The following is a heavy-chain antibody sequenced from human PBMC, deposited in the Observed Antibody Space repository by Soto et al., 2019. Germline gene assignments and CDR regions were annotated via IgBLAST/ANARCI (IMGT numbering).Heavy chain of an antibody. V-gene: IGHV1-18*01. Sequence: VASVKGYCKASGYSFTNYGSSWVRQAPGQGLEWMGWINTYNGNTNHAQKLQGRVTMTTDTSTSTAYMELRSLRSDDTAVYYCARGVGSGTYYNQYNWFDPWGQGTLVTVSS. CDR1: GYSFTNYG. CDR3: ARGVGSGTYYNQYNWFDP. J-gene: IGHJ5*02. D-gene: IGHD3-10*01. CDR2: INTYNGNT.